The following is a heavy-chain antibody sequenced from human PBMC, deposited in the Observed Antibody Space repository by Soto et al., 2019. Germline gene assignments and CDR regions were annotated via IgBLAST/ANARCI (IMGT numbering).Heavy chain of an antibody. Sequence: QVQLVQSGADVKTPGASVRVSCKASGYTFTGYYVHWVREAPGQGLEWMGWINPETGGTSYAQKFQGRVTLSRDTSINTADLELSRLRFDDAAVYFCARERYQVISDGIDVWGQGTTVTVSS. CDR3: ARERYQVISDGIDV. V-gene: IGHV1-2*02. CDR2: INPETGGT. CDR1: GYTFTGYY. D-gene: IGHD2-2*01. J-gene: IGHJ6*02.